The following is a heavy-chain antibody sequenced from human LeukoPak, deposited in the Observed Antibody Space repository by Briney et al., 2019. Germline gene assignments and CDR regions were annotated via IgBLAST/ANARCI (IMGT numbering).Heavy chain of an antibody. CDR1: GYTLTELS. V-gene: IGHV1-24*01. CDR3: ARYLYCSSTSCPTSYFDY. J-gene: IGHJ4*02. D-gene: IGHD2-2*01. CDR2: LDPEDGET. Sequence: ASVKVSCKVSGYTLTELSMHWVRQAPGKGLEWMGGLDPEDGETIYAQKFQGRVTITTDESTSTAYMELSSLRSEDTAVYYCARYLYCSSTSCPTSYFDYWGQGTLVTSPQ.